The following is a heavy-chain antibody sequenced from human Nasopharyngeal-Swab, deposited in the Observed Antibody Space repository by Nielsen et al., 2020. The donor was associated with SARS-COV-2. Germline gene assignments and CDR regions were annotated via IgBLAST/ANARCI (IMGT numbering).Heavy chain of an antibody. CDR2: ISGSGGST. V-gene: IGHV3-23*01. CDR3: AKDLSLYGSGSYYTNPSPFDY. D-gene: IGHD3-10*01. J-gene: IGHJ4*02. Sequence: WIRQPPGKGLEWVSAISGSGGSTYYAGSVKGRFTISRDNSKNTLYLQMNSLRAEDTAVYYCAKDLSLYGSGSYYTNPSPFDYWGQGTLVTVSS.